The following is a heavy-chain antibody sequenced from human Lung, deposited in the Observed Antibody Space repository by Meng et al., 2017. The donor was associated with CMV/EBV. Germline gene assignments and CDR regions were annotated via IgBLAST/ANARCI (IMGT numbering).Heavy chain of an antibody. J-gene: IGHJ3*02. D-gene: IGHD6-6*01. CDR1: GFTFSSYE. CDR2: ISSSGSTI. Sequence: SCAASGFTFSSYEMNWVRQAPGKGLEWVSYISSSGSTIYYADSVKGRFTISRDNAKNSLYLQMNSLRAEDTAVYYCARDFQDLAVFEYSSFDAFDIWXPGKXV. V-gene: IGHV3-48*03. CDR3: ARDFQDLAVFEYSSFDAFDI.